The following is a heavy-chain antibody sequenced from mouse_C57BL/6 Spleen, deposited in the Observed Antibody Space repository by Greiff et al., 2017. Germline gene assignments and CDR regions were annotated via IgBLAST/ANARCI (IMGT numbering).Heavy chain of an antibody. CDR1: GYTFTSYW. D-gene: IGHD2-4*01. CDR2: INPGSGGT. J-gene: IGHJ2*01. CDR3: ARSDYDEGDC. V-gene: IGHV1-53*01. Sequence: QVQLKESGAELVKPGASVKVSCKASGYTFTSYWMHWVKQRPGQGLEWIGVINPGSGGTNYNEKFKGKATLTADKSSSTAYMQLSNLTSDDSAVYFWARSDYDEGDCWGQGTTLTVSA.